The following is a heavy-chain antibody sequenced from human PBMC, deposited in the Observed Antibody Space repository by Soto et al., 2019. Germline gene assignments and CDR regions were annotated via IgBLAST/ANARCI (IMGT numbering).Heavy chain of an antibody. CDR3: ATWRFDY. V-gene: IGHV6-1*01. CDR1: GDSVSRNSAA. J-gene: IGHJ4*02. CDR2: TYYRSKWYN. Sequence: PSQTLSLTCAISGDSVSRNSAAWNWIRHSPSRGLEWLGRTYYRSKWYNDYAVSMRSRITINPDTTKNQFSLQLNSATPEDTAVYYYATWRFDYWGQGTLVTVSS.